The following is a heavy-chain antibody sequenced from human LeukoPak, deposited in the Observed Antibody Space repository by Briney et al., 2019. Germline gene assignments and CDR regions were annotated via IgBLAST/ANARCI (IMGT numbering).Heavy chain of an antibody. CDR2: IIPIFGTA. CDR1: GYTFTSYG. Sequence: SVKVSCKASGYTFTSYGISWVRQAPGQGLEWMGGIIPIFGTANYAQKFQGRVTITADESTSTAYMELSSLRSEDTAVYYCAREGRGTYYDFWSGYPTTQNWFDPWGQGTLVTVSS. J-gene: IGHJ5*02. D-gene: IGHD3-3*01. CDR3: AREGRGTYYDFWSGYPTTQNWFDP. V-gene: IGHV1-69*13.